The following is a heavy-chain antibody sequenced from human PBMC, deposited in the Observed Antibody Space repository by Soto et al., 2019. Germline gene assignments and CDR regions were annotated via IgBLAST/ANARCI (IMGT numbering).Heavy chain of an antibody. CDR2: IWYDGSNK. CDR3: ARDPTITYYDFWSGYFWFDP. Sequence: GGSLRLSCAASGFTFSSYGMHWVRQAPGKGLEWVAVIWYDGSNKYYADSVKGRFTISRDNSKNTLYLQMNSLRAEDTAVYYCARDPTITYYDFWSGYFWFDPWGQGTLVTVSS. CDR1: GFTFSSYG. V-gene: IGHV3-33*01. J-gene: IGHJ5*02. D-gene: IGHD3-3*01.